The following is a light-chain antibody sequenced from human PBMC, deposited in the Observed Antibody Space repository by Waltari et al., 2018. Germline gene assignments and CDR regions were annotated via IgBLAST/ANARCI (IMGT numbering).Light chain of an antibody. Sequence: QSALPQPASVSGSPGPSINISCTGTSSDVGGYNYVYWYQQHPGKAPKLMIYAVTNRPSGVSNRFSGSKSGNTASLTISGLQAEDEADYYCSSYTSSNTLGFGTGTKVTVL. J-gene: IGLJ1*01. V-gene: IGLV2-14*03. CDR1: SSDVGGYNY. CDR2: AVT. CDR3: SSYTSSNTLG.